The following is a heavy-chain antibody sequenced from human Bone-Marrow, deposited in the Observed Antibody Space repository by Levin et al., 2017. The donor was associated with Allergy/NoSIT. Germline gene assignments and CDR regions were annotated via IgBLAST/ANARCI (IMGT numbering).Heavy chain of an antibody. CDR2: IYYSGIT. V-gene: IGHV4-30-4*01. CDR1: GDSFSSDDYY. Sequence: SSETLSLTCTVSGDSFSSDDYYWSWIRQSPGKGLEWIGYIYYSGITYYNPSLKSRVTLSIDTSKNHFSLRLSAVTAADTAVYYCARVDTGMVSLFYYFHMDVWGKGTPVTVSS. J-gene: IGHJ6*03. CDR3: ARVDTGMVSLFYYFHMDV. D-gene: IGHD5-18*01.